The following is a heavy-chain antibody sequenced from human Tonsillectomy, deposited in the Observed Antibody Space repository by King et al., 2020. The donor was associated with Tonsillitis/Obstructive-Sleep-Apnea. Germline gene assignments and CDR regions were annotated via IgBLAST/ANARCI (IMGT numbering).Heavy chain of an antibody. J-gene: IGHJ6*03. CDR3: AKVGLEPAAMAFYYYYYMDV. Sequence: VQLVESGGGLVQPGGSLRLSCAASGFSFSSYEMNWVRQAPGKGLEWVSYISSSGSTKSYADSVKSRFTISRDNAKNSLYLQMNSLRAEDTAVYYCAKVGLEPAAMAFYYYYYMDVWGNGTTVTVSS. CDR1: GFSFSSYE. CDR2: ISSSGSTK. D-gene: IGHD2-2*01. V-gene: IGHV3-48*03.